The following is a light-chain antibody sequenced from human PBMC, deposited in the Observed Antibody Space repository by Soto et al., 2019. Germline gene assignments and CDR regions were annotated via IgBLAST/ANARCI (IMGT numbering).Light chain of an antibody. CDR3: SSYPSSSTPYYV. Sequence: QSALTQPAFVSGSPGQSITISCTGTSSDVGGYNYVSWYQQHPGKAPKLMIYDVSNRPSGVSNRFSGSKSGNTASLTISGLQPADEAHYHCSSYPSSSTPYYVSGTGTKVTVL. CDR1: SSDVGGYNY. J-gene: IGLJ1*01. CDR2: DVS. V-gene: IGLV2-14*01.